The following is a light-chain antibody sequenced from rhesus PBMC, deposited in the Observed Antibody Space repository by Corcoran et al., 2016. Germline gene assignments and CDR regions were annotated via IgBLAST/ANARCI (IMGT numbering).Light chain of an antibody. J-gene: IGKJ1*01. CDR3: YQHRSGWT. CDR1: QSVSSY. V-gene: IGKV3-10*01. CDR2: GSS. Sequence: QVILTQSPATLSLSPGERATLSCRASQSVSSYLAWYHQKPGQAPRHLIYGSSSRATGIPDRSSGSGSGTDFTLTIRSLEPEDVGVYHGYQHRSGWTFGQGTKVEIK.